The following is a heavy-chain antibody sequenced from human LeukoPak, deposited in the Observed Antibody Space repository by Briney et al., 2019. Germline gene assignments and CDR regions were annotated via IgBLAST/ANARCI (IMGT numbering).Heavy chain of an antibody. CDR2: ISPSGGST. CDR1: GYTFTSNY. J-gene: IGHJ4*02. Sequence: ASVKVSCKAFGYTFTSNYMHWVRQAPGQGPEWMGVISPSGGSTTYAQKFQGRVTLTRDMSTSTDYLELSSLRSEDTAVYYCARDDAALGFDYWGQGTLVTVSS. V-gene: IGHV1-46*01. CDR3: ARDDAALGFDY. D-gene: IGHD2-15*01.